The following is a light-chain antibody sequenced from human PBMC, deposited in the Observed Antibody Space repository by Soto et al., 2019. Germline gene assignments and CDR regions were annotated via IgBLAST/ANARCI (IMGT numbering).Light chain of an antibody. Sequence: DIQMTQSPSSLSASVGDRVTITCRASQTISSWLAWYQQKPGKAPKLLIYKASTLKSGVPSRFSCSGSGTEFTLNISSLQPDDFATYYCKHYNSYEEAFGQGKKV. CDR1: QTISSW. V-gene: IGKV1-5*03. CDR3: KHYNSYEEA. J-gene: IGKJ1*01. CDR2: KAS.